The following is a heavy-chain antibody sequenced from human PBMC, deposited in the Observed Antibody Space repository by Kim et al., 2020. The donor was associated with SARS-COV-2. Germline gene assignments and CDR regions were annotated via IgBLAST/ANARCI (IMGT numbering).Heavy chain of an antibody. V-gene: IGHV3-23*01. CDR3: AKHRYSYGNTYLDY. Sequence: GGSLRLSCEASGFTFSSYAMSWVRQAPGKGLEWVSAISGSTYYADSVKGRFTISRDNSKNTLYLQMNSLRAEDTAVYYCAKHRYSYGNTYLDYWGQGTLV. D-gene: IGHD5-18*01. CDR1: GFTFSSYA. CDR2: ISGST. J-gene: IGHJ4*02.